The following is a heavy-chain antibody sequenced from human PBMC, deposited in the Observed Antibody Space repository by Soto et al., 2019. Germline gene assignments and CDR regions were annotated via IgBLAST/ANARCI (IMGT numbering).Heavy chain of an antibody. CDR3: ARGVVRRVIIQYTSFFDY. CDR2: INNGGST. Sequence: QVQLQQWGAGLLKPSETLSLTCAVYGESFNGYYWSWIHQPPGRGLEWIGEINNGGSTNYNPSLKSRVTMSVDTSKNQFSLKLSSVTAADTAVYFCARGVVRRVIIQYTSFFDYWGQGTLVSASS. J-gene: IGHJ4*02. D-gene: IGHD3-10*01. CDR1: GESFNGYY. V-gene: IGHV4-34*01.